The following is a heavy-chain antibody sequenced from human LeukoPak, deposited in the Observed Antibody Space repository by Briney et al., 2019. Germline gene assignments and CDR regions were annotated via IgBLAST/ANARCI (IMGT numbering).Heavy chain of an antibody. CDR3: ANSNGYGLVDI. V-gene: IGHV4-34*12. J-gene: IGHJ3*02. D-gene: IGHD3-10*01. CDR2: IFYSGST. CDR1: GGSFSGYY. Sequence: SETLSLTCAVDGGSFSGYYWSWIRQPPGKGPEWIGNIFYSGSTYYSPSLKSRVTISLDTSRNQFSLKLNSVTAADTAVYYCANSNGYGLVDIWGQGTMVTVSS.